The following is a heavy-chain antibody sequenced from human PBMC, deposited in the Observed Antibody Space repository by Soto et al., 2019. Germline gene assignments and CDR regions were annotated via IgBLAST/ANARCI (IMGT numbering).Heavy chain of an antibody. D-gene: IGHD6-19*01. CDR3: AKDPGIAVATIEYFQH. Sequence: GGSLRLSCAASGFTFSSYGMHWVRQAPGKGLEWVAVISYDGSNKYYADSVKGRFTISRDNSKNTLYLQMNSLRAEDTAVYYCAKDPGIAVATIEYFQHWGQGTLVTVSS. CDR2: ISYDGSNK. J-gene: IGHJ1*01. V-gene: IGHV3-30*18. CDR1: GFTFSSYG.